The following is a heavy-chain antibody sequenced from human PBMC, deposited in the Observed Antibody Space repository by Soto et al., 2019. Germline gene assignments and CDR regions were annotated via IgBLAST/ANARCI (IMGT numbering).Heavy chain of an antibody. CDR3: ARDYGSGSSGMDV. D-gene: IGHD3-10*01. V-gene: IGHV4-30-2*01. Sequence: QLQLQESGSGLVKPSQTLSLTCAVSGGSISSGGYSWSWIRQPPGKGLEWIGYIYHSGSTYYNPSLKSRVTISVDRSKNRFSLKLSSVTAADTAVYYCARDYGSGSSGMDVWGQGTTVTVSS. CDR2: IYHSGST. J-gene: IGHJ6*02. CDR1: GGSISSGGYS.